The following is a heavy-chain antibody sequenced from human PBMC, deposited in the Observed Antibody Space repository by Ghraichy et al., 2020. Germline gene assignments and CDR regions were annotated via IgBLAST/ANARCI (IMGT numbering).Heavy chain of an antibody. J-gene: IGHJ4*02. CDR3: AREGSGIGDYLDY. CDR2: ISSSSSYT. Sequence: GGSLRLSCAASGFTFSDYYMSWIRQAPGKGLEWVSYISSSSSYTNYADSVKGRFTISRDNAKNSLYLQMNSLRAEDTAVYYCAREGSGIGDYLDYWGQGTLVTVSS. D-gene: IGHD3-10*01. V-gene: IGHV3-11*06. CDR1: GFTFSDYY.